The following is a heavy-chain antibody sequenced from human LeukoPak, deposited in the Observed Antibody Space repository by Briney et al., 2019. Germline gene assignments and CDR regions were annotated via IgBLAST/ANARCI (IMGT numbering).Heavy chain of an antibody. CDR2: IKYDGSSI. D-gene: IGHD1-26*01. J-gene: IGHJ4*02. CDR3: VRDGVGAPPFDY. Sequence: GGSLRPSCAASGFTFSSHWMHWVRQAPGKGLVWVSRIKYDGSSISYADSVKGRFTISRDNAKNTMYLQMNSLRAEDTAVYYCVRDGVGAPPFDYWGQGTLVTVSS. CDR1: GFTFSSHW. V-gene: IGHV3-74*01.